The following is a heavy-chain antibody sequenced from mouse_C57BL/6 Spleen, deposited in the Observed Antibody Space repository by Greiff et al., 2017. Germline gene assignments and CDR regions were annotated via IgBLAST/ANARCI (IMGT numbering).Heavy chain of an antibody. V-gene: IGHV1-80*01. Sequence: QVQLQQSGAELVKPGASVKISCKASGYAFSSYWMNWVKQRPGKGLEWIGQIYPGDGDTNYNGKFKGKATLTADKSSSTAYMQLSSLTSEDSAVYFCARSPGYDGYYIYYFDSWGQGTTLTVSS. CDR1: GYAFSSYW. CDR2: IYPGDGDT. J-gene: IGHJ2*01. D-gene: IGHD2-3*01. CDR3: ARSPGYDGYYIYYFDS.